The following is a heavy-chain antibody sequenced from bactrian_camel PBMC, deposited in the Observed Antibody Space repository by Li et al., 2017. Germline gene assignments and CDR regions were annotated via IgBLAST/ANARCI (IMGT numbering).Heavy chain of an antibody. CDR1: GHTYNIDC. CDR2: ISTGSGST. CDR3: ATNEYNGAWYAEGRPVDRSDFRD. V-gene: IGHV3S54*01. Sequence: HVQLVESGGGSVQAGGSLRLSCAASGHTYNIDCMGWFRQAPGKEREGIAGISTGSGSTYYARSVKGRFTISRDNTKNIVYLQMSSLTTEDTAVYYCATNEYNGAWYAEGRPVDRSDFRDWGQGTQVTVS. J-gene: IGHJ4*01. D-gene: IGHD1*01.